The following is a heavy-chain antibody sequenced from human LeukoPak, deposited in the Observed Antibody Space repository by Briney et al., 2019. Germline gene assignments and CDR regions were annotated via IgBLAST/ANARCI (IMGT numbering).Heavy chain of an antibody. D-gene: IGHD1-26*01. Sequence: GRSLRLSCAASGFTFSGYWMSWVRQTPEKGLEWVANIKQDGYEKYYVDSVKGRFTISRDNAKNSLYLQMNSLRADDTAIYYCARDKIVGPTTLDYWGQGTLVTVSS. CDR2: IKQDGYEK. J-gene: IGHJ4*02. V-gene: IGHV3-7*01. CDR3: ARDKIVGPTTLDY. CDR1: GFTFSGYW.